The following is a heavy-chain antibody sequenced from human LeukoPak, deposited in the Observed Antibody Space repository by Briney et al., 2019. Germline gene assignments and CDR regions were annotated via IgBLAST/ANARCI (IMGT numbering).Heavy chain of an antibody. D-gene: IGHD5-18*01. CDR2: IYYSGST. V-gene: IGHV4-39*01. J-gene: IGHJ6*03. CDR3: ARLRGYSYAHHYYYMDV. Sequence: PSETLSLTCTVSGGSISSSSYYWGWIRQPPGKGLEWIGSIYYSGSTYYNPSLKSRVTISVDTSKNQFSLKLSSVTAADTAVYYCARLRGYSYAHHYYYMDVWGKGTTVTISS. CDR1: GGSISSSSYY.